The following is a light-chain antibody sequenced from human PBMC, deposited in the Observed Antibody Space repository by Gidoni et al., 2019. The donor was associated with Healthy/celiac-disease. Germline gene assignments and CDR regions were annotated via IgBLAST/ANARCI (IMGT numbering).Light chain of an antibody. CDR1: QSISSY. CDR2: AAS. CDR3: QQRYSSPRT. J-gene: IGKJ2*01. V-gene: IGKV1-39*01. Sequence: DIQRTQAPSSLSASVGDRVSITCRASQSISSYLNWYQQKPGKAPKLLIYAASSLHSGVPSRFSGSGSGTDFTLTISSLQPEDFATYYCQQRYSSPRTFGQGTQLEIK.